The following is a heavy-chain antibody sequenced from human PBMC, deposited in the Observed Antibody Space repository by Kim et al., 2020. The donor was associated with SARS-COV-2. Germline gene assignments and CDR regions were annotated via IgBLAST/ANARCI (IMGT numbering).Heavy chain of an antibody. J-gene: IGHJ5*02. D-gene: IGHD6-19*01. CDR3: AREVGRSGWNL. Sequence: GGSLRLSCAASGFSVSDSYMSWVRQAPGKGLEWVSVIYIGGSTSYADSVRGRFSISRHNSKNTIDLQVDSLRTGDTAVYYCAREVGRSGWNLWGQGTLVTVSP. CDR1: GFSVSDSY. V-gene: IGHV3-53*04. CDR2: IYIGGST.